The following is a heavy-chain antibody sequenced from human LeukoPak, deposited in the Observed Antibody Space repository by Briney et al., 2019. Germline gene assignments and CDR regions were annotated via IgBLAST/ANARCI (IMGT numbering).Heavy chain of an antibody. CDR3: ARVRLTGYFYYYYYMDV. D-gene: IGHD3-9*01. V-gene: IGHV3-48*03. Sequence: PGGSLRLSCAASGFTFSSYEMNWVRQAPGKGLEWVSYISSSGSTIYYADSVKGRFTISRDNAKNSLYLQMNSLRAEDTAVYYCARVRLTGYFYYYYYMDVWGKGTTVTVSS. J-gene: IGHJ6*03. CDR2: ISSSGSTI. CDR1: GFTFSSYE.